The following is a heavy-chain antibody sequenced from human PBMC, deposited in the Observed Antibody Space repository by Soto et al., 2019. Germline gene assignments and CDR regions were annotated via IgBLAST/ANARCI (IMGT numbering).Heavy chain of an antibody. CDR2: TYYRSKWYY. Sequence: SQTLSLTCVITGDIVSSNSAGWSWVRQSPSRGLEWLGRTYYRSKWYYEYAVSVRGRITINPDTSKNQYSLQLNSVTPEDTAVYFCARGEQYSGRISDYRGQGTLVTVSS. CDR3: ARGEQYSGRISDY. D-gene: IGHD1-26*01. CDR1: GDIVSSNSAG. V-gene: IGHV6-1*01. J-gene: IGHJ4*01.